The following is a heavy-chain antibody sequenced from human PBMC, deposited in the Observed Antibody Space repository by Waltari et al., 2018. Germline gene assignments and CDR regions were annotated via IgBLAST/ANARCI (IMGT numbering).Heavy chain of an antibody. J-gene: IGHJ5*02. Sequence: QVQLQQWGAGLLKPSETLSLTCAVYGGSFSGYYWSWIRQPPGKGLEWIGEINHSGSTNYTPSLKSRVTISVDTSKNQFSLKLSSVTAADTAVYYCARVASIAARRFFGWIRWFDPWGQGTLVTVSS. CDR2: INHSGST. CDR1: GGSFSGYY. CDR3: ARVASIAARRFFGWIRWFDP. V-gene: IGHV4-34*01. D-gene: IGHD6-6*01.